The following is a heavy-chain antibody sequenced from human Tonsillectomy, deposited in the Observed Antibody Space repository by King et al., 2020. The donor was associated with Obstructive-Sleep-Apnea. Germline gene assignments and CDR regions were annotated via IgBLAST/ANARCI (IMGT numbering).Heavy chain of an antibody. D-gene: IGHD2-2*01. V-gene: IGHV4-31*03. CDR1: GGSISSGGYY. CDR2: MYYSGST. J-gene: IGHJ4*02. Sequence: QLQESGPGLVKPSQTLSLTCSVSGGSISSGGYYWSWIRQHPGKGLEWIGYMYYSGSTYYDPSLKSRVTISEDTSKNQFSLKLSSVTAADTAVYYCARAFQTAVAFDYWGQGTLVTVSS. CDR3: ARAFQTAVAFDY.